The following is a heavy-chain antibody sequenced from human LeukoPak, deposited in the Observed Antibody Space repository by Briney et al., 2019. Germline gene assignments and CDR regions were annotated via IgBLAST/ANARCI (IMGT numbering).Heavy chain of an antibody. D-gene: IGHD1-1*01. CDR2: INHSGST. J-gene: IGHJ4*02. V-gene: IGHV4-34*01. CDR3: ASLDGPDY. CDR1: GFTFSSDA. Sequence: GSLRLSCAASGFTFSSDAMRWVRQPPGKGLEWIGEINHSGSTNYNPSLKSRVTISVDTSKNQFSLKLSSVTAADTAVYYCASLDGPDYWGQGTLVTVSS.